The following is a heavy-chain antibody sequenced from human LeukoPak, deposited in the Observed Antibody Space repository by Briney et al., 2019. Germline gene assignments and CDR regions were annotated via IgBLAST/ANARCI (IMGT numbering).Heavy chain of an antibody. CDR3: TRVLGYMDV. J-gene: IGHJ6*03. CDR2: ISSSGSTI. Sequence: PGGSLRLSCAASGFTFSSYEMNWVRQAPGKGLEWVSYISSSGSTIYYVDSLKGRFTISRENAKNSLYLQMNSLRAEDTAVYYCTRVLGYMDVWGRGTTVTISS. CDR1: GFTFSSYE. V-gene: IGHV3-48*03.